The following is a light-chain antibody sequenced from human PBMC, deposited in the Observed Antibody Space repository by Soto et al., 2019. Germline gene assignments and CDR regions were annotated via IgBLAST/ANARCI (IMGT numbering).Light chain of an antibody. J-gene: IGKJ5*01. Sequence: EIVLTQSPATLSLSPGERATLSCRASQSVSSNLAWYQQKPGQAPTLLIYDASTRATGIPARCSGSGSGTEFTLPISSLEPEDFAVYYCQQRSNWPPITFGQGTRLEIK. V-gene: IGKV3-11*01. CDR3: QQRSNWPPIT. CDR2: DAS. CDR1: QSVSSN.